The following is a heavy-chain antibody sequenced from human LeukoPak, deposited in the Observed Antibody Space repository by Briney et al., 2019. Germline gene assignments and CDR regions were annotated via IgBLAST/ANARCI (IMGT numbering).Heavy chain of an antibody. Sequence: ASVKVSCKTSGYTFTNYGISWVRQAPGRGLEWMGWISEYNGNTNYAQKVQGRVTMTTDTSTNTAYMELRSLRFDDTAVYYCARDFWGVDNGDHVSYYMDVWGKGTTVTVSS. CDR3: ARDFWGVDNGDHVSYYMDV. J-gene: IGHJ6*03. CDR1: GYTFTNYG. V-gene: IGHV1-18*01. CDR2: ISEYNGNT. D-gene: IGHD4-17*01.